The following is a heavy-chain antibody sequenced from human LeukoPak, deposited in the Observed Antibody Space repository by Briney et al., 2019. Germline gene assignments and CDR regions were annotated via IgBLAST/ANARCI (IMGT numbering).Heavy chain of an antibody. CDR3: AREGHYDILTGYSPVEYYYYYMDV. Sequence: PGGSLRLSWAPSGFSFSTYTLHWVRQAPGKGLEWVAVMSSDGNDKHYAASVKGRFTISRDNSKTTVYLQMNSLRAEDTALYYCAREGHYDILTGYSPVEYYYYYMDVWGKGTTVTVSS. CDR2: MSSDGNDK. V-gene: IGHV3-30*04. CDR1: GFSFSTYT. D-gene: IGHD3-9*01. J-gene: IGHJ6*03.